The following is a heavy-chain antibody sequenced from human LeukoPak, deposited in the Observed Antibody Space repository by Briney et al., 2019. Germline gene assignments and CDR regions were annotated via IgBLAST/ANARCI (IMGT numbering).Heavy chain of an antibody. J-gene: IGHJ4*02. D-gene: IGHD2-2*02. V-gene: IGHV4-38-2*01. Sequence: PSETLSLTCAVSGYSISSGYYWGWIRQPPGKGLERIGSIYHSGSTYYNPSLKSRVTISVDTSKNQFSLKLSSVTAADTAVYYCARHAQVVPAAIFDYWGRGTLVTVSS. CDR3: ARHAQVVPAAIFDY. CDR2: IYHSGST. CDR1: GYSISSGYY.